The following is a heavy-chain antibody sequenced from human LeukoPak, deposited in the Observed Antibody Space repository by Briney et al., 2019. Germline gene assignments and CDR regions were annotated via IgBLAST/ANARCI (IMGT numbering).Heavy chain of an antibody. Sequence: PGGSLRLSCAASGFTFSLCGMHWVRQAPGKGLEWVALISSDGTNEYYADSVKGRFTISRDNAKNSLYLQMNSLRAEDTAVYYCAKVATEGYYFDYWGQGTLVTVSS. CDR1: GFTFSLCG. J-gene: IGHJ4*02. CDR2: ISSDGTNE. CDR3: AKVATEGYYFDY. D-gene: IGHD5-12*01. V-gene: IGHV3-30*18.